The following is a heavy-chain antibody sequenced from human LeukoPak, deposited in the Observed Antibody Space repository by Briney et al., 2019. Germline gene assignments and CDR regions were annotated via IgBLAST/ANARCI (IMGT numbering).Heavy chain of an antibody. J-gene: IGHJ4*02. CDR3: ARFGSARGDDY. D-gene: IGHD3-10*01. Sequence: SETLSLTCAVYGGSFSGYYWSWIRQPPGKRLEWIGEINHSGSTNYNPSLKSRVTISVDTSKNQFSLKLSSVTAADTAVYYCARFGSARGDDYWGQGTLVTVSS. V-gene: IGHV4-34*01. CDR2: INHSGST. CDR1: GGSFSGYY.